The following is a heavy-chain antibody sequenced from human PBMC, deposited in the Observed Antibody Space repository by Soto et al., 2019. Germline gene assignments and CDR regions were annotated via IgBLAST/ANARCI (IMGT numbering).Heavy chain of an antibody. Sequence: EVQLVESGGGLVEPGGSLRLSCAASGFTFTNVWMTWVRQAPGKGLEWVGRIKRKIDDGTTDYAAPMKGRFTISRDDSKSTLYLQMNSLKTEDTAVYYCTTDHYCSSTTCPGAFDMWGQGTMVTVSS. J-gene: IGHJ3*02. CDR3: TTDHYCSSTTCPGAFDM. V-gene: IGHV3-15*01. CDR2: IKRKIDDGTT. D-gene: IGHD2-2*01. CDR1: GFTFTNVW.